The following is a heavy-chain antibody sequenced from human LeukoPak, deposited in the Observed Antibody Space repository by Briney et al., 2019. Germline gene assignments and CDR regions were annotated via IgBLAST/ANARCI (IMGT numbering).Heavy chain of an antibody. CDR2: INPNSGGT. D-gene: IGHD3-22*01. CDR1: GYTFTGYY. V-gene: IGHV1-2*02. Sequence: ASVKVSCKASGYTFTGYYMHWVRQAPGQGLEWMGWINPNSGGTNHAQKFQGRVTMTRDTSISTAYMELSRLRSDDTAVYYCARGPRITMIVVVIAEFDYWGQGALVTVSS. CDR3: ARGPRITMIVVVIAEFDY. J-gene: IGHJ4*02.